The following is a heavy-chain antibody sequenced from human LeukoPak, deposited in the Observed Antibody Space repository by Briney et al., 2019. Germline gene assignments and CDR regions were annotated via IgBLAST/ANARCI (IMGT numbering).Heavy chain of an antibody. V-gene: IGHV4-34*01. CDR1: GGSFSGYY. CDR3: ARMYYDFWSGSRSYYYYYYMDV. J-gene: IGHJ6*03. Sequence: SETLSLTCAVYGGSFSGYYWSWIRQPPGKGLEWIGEINHSGSTNYNPSLKSRVTISVDTSKNQFSLKLSSVTAADTAVYYCARMYYDFWSGSRSYYYYYYMDVWGKGTTVTISS. D-gene: IGHD3-3*01. CDR2: INHSGST.